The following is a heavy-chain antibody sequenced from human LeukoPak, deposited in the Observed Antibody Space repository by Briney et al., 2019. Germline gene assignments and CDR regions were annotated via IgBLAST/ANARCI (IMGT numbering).Heavy chain of an antibody. D-gene: IGHD3-10*01. CDR1: GYTFTSYD. CDR3: ARAVGSYTMFDP. J-gene: IGHJ5*02. V-gene: IGHV1-8*01. Sequence: GASVKVSCKASGYTFTSYDINWVRQATGQGLEWMGWMNPGSGNTGYAQEFQGRVTMTRNTFISTAYTELSSLRSEDTAVYYCARAVGSYTMFDPWGQGTLVTVSS. CDR2: MNPGSGNT.